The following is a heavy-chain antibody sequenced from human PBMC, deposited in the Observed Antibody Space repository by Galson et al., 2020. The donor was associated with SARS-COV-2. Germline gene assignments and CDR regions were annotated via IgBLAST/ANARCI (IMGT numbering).Heavy chain of an antibody. D-gene: IGHD5-18*01. CDR3: ARDEGIRGYNYGRLYYGMDV. CDR2: ISTSSSYT. Sequence: NSGWSLRLSCAASGFTFSTYSMNWVRLAPGKGLEWVSSISTSSSYTYYVDSVKGRFSISKDNPRNSLYLQMNSLRAEDTAVYYCARDEGIRGYNYGRLYYGMDVWGQGTTVTVSS. CDR1: GFTFSTYS. J-gene: IGHJ6*02. V-gene: IGHV3-21*01.